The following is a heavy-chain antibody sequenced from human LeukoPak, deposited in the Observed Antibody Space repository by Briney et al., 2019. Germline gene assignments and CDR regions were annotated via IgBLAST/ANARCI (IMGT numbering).Heavy chain of an antibody. CDR3: ARGRGEVVVVPAAMGTRPTYYFDY. Sequence: SETLSLTCAASGGTFSSYYRSWVRQPPGKGLEWIGEINHSGSTNYNPSLKSRVTISVDTSKSQFSLKLSSVTAADPAVYYCARGRGEVVVVPAAMGTRPTYYFDYWGQGTLVTVSS. CDR2: INHSGST. D-gene: IGHD2-2*01. CDR1: GGTFSSYY. V-gene: IGHV4-34*01. J-gene: IGHJ4*02.